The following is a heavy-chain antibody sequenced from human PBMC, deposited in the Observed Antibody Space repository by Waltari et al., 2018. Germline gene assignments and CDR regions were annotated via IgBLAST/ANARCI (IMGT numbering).Heavy chain of an antibody. CDR2: IYQSGGT. Sequence: QLQLQESGSGLVKPSQTLSLTCAVSGGSISSGGYSWSWIRQPPGKGLEWIGYIYQSGGTSYTPSLKSRVTISVDRSKNQFSLKLSSVTAADTAVYYCARVLPPTSIAAGGWFDPWGQGTLVTVSS. V-gene: IGHV4-30-2*01. J-gene: IGHJ5*02. CDR1: GGSISSGGYS. CDR3: ARVLPPTSIAAGGWFDP. D-gene: IGHD6-6*01.